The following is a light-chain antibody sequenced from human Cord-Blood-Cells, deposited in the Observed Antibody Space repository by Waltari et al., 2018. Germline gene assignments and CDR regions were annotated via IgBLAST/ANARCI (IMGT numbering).Light chain of an antibody. Sequence: DIQMTQSRSTLSASVVDRVTITCRASQSISSWLAWYQQKPGKAPKLLIYKASSLESGVPSRFSGSGSGTEFTLTISSLQPDDFATYYCQQYNSYSYTFGQGTKLEIK. V-gene: IGKV1-5*03. J-gene: IGKJ2*01. CDR1: QSISSW. CDR3: QQYNSYSYT. CDR2: KAS.